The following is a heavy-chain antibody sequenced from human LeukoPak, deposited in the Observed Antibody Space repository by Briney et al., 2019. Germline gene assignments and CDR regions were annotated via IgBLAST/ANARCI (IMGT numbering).Heavy chain of an antibody. D-gene: IGHD6-19*01. CDR2: IYSGGST. J-gene: IGHJ4*02. CDR1: GFTVSSNY. Sequence: PGGSLRLSCAASGFTVSSNYMRWVRQALGKGLEWVSVIYSGGSTYYADSVKGRFSISRDNSKNTLYLQMNSLRAEDTAVYYCASRSGGDYWGQGTLVTVSS. V-gene: IGHV3-66*01. CDR3: ASRSGGDY.